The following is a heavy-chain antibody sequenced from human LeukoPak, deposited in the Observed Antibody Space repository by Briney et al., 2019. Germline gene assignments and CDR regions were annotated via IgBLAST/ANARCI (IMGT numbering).Heavy chain of an antibody. Sequence: GGSLRLSCAASEFTVSSNYMSWVRQAPGKGLEWVSVIYSGGSTYYADSVKGRFTISRDNSKNTLYLQMNSLRAEDTAVYYCARGLYYYDSSGDYWGQGTLVTVSS. CDR2: IYSGGST. CDR1: EFTVSSNY. D-gene: IGHD3-22*01. J-gene: IGHJ4*02. V-gene: IGHV3-66*01. CDR3: ARGLYYYDSSGDY.